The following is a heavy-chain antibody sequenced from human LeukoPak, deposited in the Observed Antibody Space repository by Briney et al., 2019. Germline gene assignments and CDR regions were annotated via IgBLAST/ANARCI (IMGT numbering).Heavy chain of an antibody. Sequence: GGSLRLSCAASGFTFSLYSMNWVRQAPGKGREWVSSLSSSSTYIYYADSVKGRFTISRDSAKNSLYLQINSLSAEDTAVYYCARDYSSSSLDYWGQGTLVTVSS. D-gene: IGHD6-13*01. J-gene: IGHJ4*02. CDR1: GFTFSLYS. CDR2: LSSSSTYI. V-gene: IGHV3-21*01. CDR3: ARDYSSSSLDY.